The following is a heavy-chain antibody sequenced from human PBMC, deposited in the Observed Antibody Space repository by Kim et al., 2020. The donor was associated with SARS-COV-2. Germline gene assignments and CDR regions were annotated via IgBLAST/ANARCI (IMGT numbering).Heavy chain of an antibody. D-gene: IGHD6-19*01. J-gene: IGHJ6*02. CDR1: GFTFSSYS. V-gene: IGHV3-48*02. Sequence: GGSLRLSCAASGFTFSSYSMNWVRQAPGKGLEWVSYISSSSSTIYYADSVKGRFTISRDNAKNSLYLQMNSLRDEDTAVYYCARDTPNEKGAVASWGYYYYGMDVWGQGTTVTVSS. CDR3: ARDTPNEKGAVASWGYYYYGMDV. CDR2: ISSSSSTI.